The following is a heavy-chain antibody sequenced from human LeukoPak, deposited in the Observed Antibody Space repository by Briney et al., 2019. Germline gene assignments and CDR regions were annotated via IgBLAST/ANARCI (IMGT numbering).Heavy chain of an antibody. D-gene: IGHD6-13*01. Sequence: GGSLRLSCAASGFTFSSYAMHWVRQAPGKGLEWVAVISYDGSNKYYADSVKGRFTISRDNSKNTLYLQMNSLRAEDTAVYYCARSDQEQLAPIFSYDYYGMDVWGQGTTDTVSS. CDR3: ARSDQEQLAPIFSYDYYGMDV. CDR1: GFTFSSYA. V-gene: IGHV3-30-3*01. CDR2: ISYDGSNK. J-gene: IGHJ6*02.